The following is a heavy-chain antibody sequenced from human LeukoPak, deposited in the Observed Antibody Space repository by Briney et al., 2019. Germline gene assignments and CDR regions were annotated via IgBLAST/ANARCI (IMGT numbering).Heavy chain of an antibody. J-gene: IGHJ4*02. V-gene: IGHV3-30-3*01. CDR3: ARDRGPYGSGSSLAY. CDR1: GFIFSGYA. CDR2: ISYDGSNK. Sequence: GGSLRLSCAASGFIFSGYAMHWVRQAPGKGLELVAVISYDGSNKYYADSVKGRFTISRDSSKNTLYLQMNSLRAEDTAVYYCARDRGPYGSGSSLAYWGQGTLVTVSS. D-gene: IGHD3-10*01.